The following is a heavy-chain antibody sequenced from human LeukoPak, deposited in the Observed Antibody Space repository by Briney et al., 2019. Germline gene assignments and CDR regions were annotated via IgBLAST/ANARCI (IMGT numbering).Heavy chain of an antibody. CDR2: IRSKAYGGST. V-gene: IGHV3-49*04. Sequence: GGSLRLSCTTSGFTFGDYAVSWVRQASGKGLEWVVFIRSKAYGGSTQYAASVKDRFTISRDDSKTIAYLQMNSLTTEDTAVYFCTRDPLHHYGSGSYYHFDYWGQGTLVIASS. CDR3: TRDPLHHYGSGSYYHFDY. D-gene: IGHD3-10*01. CDR1: GFTFGDYA. J-gene: IGHJ4*02.